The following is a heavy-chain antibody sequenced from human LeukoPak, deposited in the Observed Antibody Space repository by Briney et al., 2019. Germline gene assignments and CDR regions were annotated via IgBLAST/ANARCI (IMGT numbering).Heavy chain of an antibody. Sequence: SETLSLTCVVSGDSINSRSYYWAWIRQPPGKGLEWIGSIYHSESIYYNPSLKSRVTISLDTSKNQFSLNLSPVTAADTAVYYCARDRLSLGAFDIWGQGTMVTVSS. V-gene: IGHV4-39*07. D-gene: IGHD7-27*01. CDR2: IYHSESI. J-gene: IGHJ3*02. CDR1: GDSINSRSYY. CDR3: ARDRLSLGAFDI.